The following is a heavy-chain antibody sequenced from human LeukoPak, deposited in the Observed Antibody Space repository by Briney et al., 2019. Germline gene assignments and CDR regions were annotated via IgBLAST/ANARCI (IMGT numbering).Heavy chain of an antibody. Sequence: ASVKVSCKASGGTFSSYAISWVRQAPGQGLEWMGRIIPILGIANYTQKFQGRVTITADKSTSTAYMELSSLRSEDTAVYYCTRCVGGGNWYFSGWGQGTLVTVSS. D-gene: IGHD1-7*01. CDR3: TRCVGGGNWYFSG. CDR2: IIPILGIA. CDR1: GGTFSSYA. J-gene: IGHJ4*02. V-gene: IGHV1-69*04.